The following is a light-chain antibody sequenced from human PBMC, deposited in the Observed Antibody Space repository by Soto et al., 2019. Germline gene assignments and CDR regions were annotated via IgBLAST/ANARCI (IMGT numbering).Light chain of an antibody. CDR3: SSYTSSSTYV. V-gene: IGLV2-14*01. J-gene: IGLJ1*01. CDR2: EVS. CDR1: SSDVGGYKY. Sequence: QSVLTQPASVSGSPGQSITISCTGTSSDVGGYKYVSWYQQHPGKAPKLMLYEVSNRPSGVSDRFSGSKSGNTASLTISGLQAEDEADYYCSSYTSSSTYVFGNGTKVTVL.